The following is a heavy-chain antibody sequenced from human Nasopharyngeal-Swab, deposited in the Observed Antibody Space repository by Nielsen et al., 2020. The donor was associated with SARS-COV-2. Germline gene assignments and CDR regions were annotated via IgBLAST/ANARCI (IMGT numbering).Heavy chain of an antibody. CDR2: TSGSGGST. Sequence: GGSLRLSCAASGFTVSSNYMSWVRQAPGKGLEWVSTTSGSGGSTYYADSVKGRFTISRDNSWTTLYLEMNSLRAEDTAVYYCAKDESGYTGTYGALDIWGQGTMVTVSS. CDR3: AKDESGYTGTYGALDI. CDR1: GFTVSSNY. V-gene: IGHV3-23*01. J-gene: IGHJ3*02. D-gene: IGHD1-26*01.